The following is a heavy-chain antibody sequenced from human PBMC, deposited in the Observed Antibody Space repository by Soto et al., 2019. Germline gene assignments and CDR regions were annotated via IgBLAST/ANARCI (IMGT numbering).Heavy chain of an antibody. CDR1: GFTFSSYG. J-gene: IGHJ5*02. V-gene: IGHV3-30*18. Sequence: GGSLRLSCAASGFTFSSYGVHWVRQAPGKGLEWVAVISYDGSNKYYADSVKGRFTISRDNSKNTLYLQMNSLRAEDTAVYYCAKEFLKAGIAAAGNWFDPWGQGTLVTVSS. D-gene: IGHD6-13*01. CDR3: AKEFLKAGIAAAGNWFDP. CDR2: ISYDGSNK.